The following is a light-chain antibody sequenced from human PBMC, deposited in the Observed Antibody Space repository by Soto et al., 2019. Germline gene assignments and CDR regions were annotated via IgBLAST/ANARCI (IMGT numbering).Light chain of an antibody. CDR2: GAS. V-gene: IGKV3-20*01. CDR1: QSVSSN. CDR3: QQYGSSPFT. Sequence: EIVLPQSPGTLSLSPGERATLSCRASQSVSSNLAWYQQKPGQAPRLLIYGASTRATGIPDRFSGSGSGTDFTLTISRLEPEDFAVYYCQQYGSSPFTFGPGTRWIS. J-gene: IGKJ3*01.